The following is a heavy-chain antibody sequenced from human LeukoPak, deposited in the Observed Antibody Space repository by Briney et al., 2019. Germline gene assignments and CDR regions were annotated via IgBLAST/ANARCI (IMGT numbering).Heavy chain of an antibody. CDR2: ITGNSDST. V-gene: IGHV3-9*01. D-gene: IGHD3-22*01. CDR1: GFTFDDYA. J-gene: IGHJ4*02. Sequence: GGSLRLSRAASGFTFDDYAMHWVRQAPGKGLEWVSGITGNSDSTGFADSVKGRFTIFRDNAKNSLYLQMNSLRAEDTALYYCAKTRDSSGYPYYFDDWGQGTLVTVSS. CDR3: AKTRDSSGYPYYFDD.